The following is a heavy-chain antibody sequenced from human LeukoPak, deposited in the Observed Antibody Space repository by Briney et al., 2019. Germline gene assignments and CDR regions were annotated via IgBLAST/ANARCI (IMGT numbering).Heavy chain of an antibody. CDR1: GFNFSSYG. J-gene: IGHJ4*02. CDR2: IRCDGSNK. Sequence: GGSLRLSCAASGFNFSSYGMHWVRQAPGKGPEWVAFIRCDGSNKYYADSVKGRFTISRDNSKNTLYLQMNSLRAEDTAVYYCALAAGGTEFDYWGQGTLVTVSS. D-gene: IGHD6-13*01. V-gene: IGHV3-30*02. CDR3: ALAAGGTEFDY.